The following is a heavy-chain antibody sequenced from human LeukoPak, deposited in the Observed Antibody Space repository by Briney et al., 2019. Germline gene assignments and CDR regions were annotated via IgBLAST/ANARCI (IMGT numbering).Heavy chain of an antibody. CDR2: INPNSGGT. D-gene: IGHD4-17*01. CDR1: GYTFTGYY. Sequence: ASVKVSCKASGYTFTGYYMHWVRQAPGQGLEWMGWINPNSGGTNYAQKVQGRVTMTTDTSTSTAYMELRSLRSDDTAVYYCARTGSTVTMLYLFDHWGQGTLVTVSS. CDR3: ARTGSTVTMLYLFDH. J-gene: IGHJ4*02. V-gene: IGHV1-2*02.